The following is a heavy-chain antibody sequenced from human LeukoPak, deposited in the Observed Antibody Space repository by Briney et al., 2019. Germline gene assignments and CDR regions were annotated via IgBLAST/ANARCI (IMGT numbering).Heavy chain of an antibody. CDR1: GGSISSGGYY. CDR3: ARDSSAYYYDSSGYYFDY. D-gene: IGHD3-22*01. J-gene: IGHJ4*02. V-gene: IGHV4-31*03. Sequence: SDTLSLTCTVSGGSISSGGYYWSWIRQHPGKGLEWIGYIYYSGSTYYNPSLKSRVTISVDTSKNQFSLKLSSVTAADTAVYYCARDSSAYYYDSSGYYFDYWGQGTLVTVSS. CDR2: IYYSGST.